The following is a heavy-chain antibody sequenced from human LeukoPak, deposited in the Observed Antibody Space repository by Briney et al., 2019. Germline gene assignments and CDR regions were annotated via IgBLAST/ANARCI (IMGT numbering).Heavy chain of an antibody. V-gene: IGHV3-20*04. CDR2: INWNGGST. D-gene: IGHD3-3*01. CDR3: ARVYDFWSGYHVDY. Sequence: GGSLRLSCAASGFTFDDYGMSWVRQAPGKGLEWVSGINWNGGSTGYADSVKGRFTISRDNAKNSLYLQMNSLRAEDTALYYCARVYDFWSGYHVDYWGQGTLVTVSS. J-gene: IGHJ4*02. CDR1: GFTFDDYG.